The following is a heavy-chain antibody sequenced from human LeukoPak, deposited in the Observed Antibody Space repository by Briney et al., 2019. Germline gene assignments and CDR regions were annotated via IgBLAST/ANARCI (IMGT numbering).Heavy chain of an antibody. J-gene: IGHJ1*01. V-gene: IGHV1-69-2*01. CDR1: GFTFTDNF. D-gene: IGHD2/OR15-2a*01. Sequence: GASVKVSCKASGFTFTDNFINWVRQAPGKGLEWMGRVDTDYDKTVYADKFQGRVTINIDTSKHTGYMELRSLTSEDTAVYYCTIAGGFLPDRWGQGTLVTVSS. CDR3: TIAGGFLPDR. CDR2: VDTDYDKT.